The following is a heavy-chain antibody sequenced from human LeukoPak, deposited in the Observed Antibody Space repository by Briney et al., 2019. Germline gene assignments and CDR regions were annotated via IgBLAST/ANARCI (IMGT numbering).Heavy chain of an antibody. CDR2: ISGGGGST. CDR3: AILERALHLWSHNLDY. V-gene: IGHV3-23*01. Sequence: GGSLRLSCAASGFTFSSYAMSWVRQAPGKGLEWFSAISGGGGSTYYADSVKGRFTISRDNSKNTLYLQMNSLRAEDTAVYYCAILERALHLWSHNLDYWGQGTLVTVSS. D-gene: IGHD5-18*01. J-gene: IGHJ4*02. CDR1: GFTFSSYA.